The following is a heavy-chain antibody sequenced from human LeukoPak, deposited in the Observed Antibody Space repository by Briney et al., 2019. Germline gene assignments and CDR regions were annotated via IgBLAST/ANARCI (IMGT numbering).Heavy chain of an antibody. CDR1: GFTFSSYE. D-gene: IGHD3-22*01. CDR2: ISSSGSTI. Sequence: GGSLRLSCAASGFTFSSYEMNWVRQAPGKGLEWVSYISSSGSTIYYADSVKGRFTISRDNAKNSLYLQMDSLGAEDTAVYYCARAGRWSSGYYYDYYYYYYMDVWGKGTTVTVSS. V-gene: IGHV3-48*03. J-gene: IGHJ6*03. CDR3: ARAGRWSSGYYYDYYYYYYMDV.